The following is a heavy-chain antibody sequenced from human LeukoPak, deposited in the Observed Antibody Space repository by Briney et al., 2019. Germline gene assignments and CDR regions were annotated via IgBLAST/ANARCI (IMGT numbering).Heavy chain of an antibody. V-gene: IGHV3-33*01. J-gene: IGHJ4*02. CDR3: ARDSGSYSLDY. Sequence: GGSLRLSCAASGFTFSSYGMHWVRQAPGKGLEWVAVIWYDGSNKYYADSVKGRFTTSRDNSKNTLYLQMNSLRAEDTAVYYCARDSGSYSLDYWGQGTLVTVSS. CDR2: IWYDGSNK. CDR1: GFTFSSYG. D-gene: IGHD1-26*01.